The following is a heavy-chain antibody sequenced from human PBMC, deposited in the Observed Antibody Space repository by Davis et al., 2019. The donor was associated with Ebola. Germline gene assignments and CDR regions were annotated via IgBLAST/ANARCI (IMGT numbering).Heavy chain of an antibody. CDR2: ISSSGSTI. V-gene: IGHV3-21*04. Sequence: GGSLRLSCAASGFTFSSYAMSWVRQAPGKGLEWVSAISSSGSTIYYADSVKGRFTISRDNAKNSLYLQMNSLRAEDTAVYYCARTQEVGMDVWGKGTTVTVSS. CDR3: ARTQEVGMDV. J-gene: IGHJ6*04. CDR1: GFTFSSYA.